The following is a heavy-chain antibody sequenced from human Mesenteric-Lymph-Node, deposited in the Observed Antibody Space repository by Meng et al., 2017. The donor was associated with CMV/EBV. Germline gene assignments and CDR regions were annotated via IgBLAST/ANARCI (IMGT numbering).Heavy chain of an antibody. CDR1: SISSGGYY. Sequence: SISSGGYYWSWIRQHPGKGLELIGYIYYSGSTYYNPSLKSRVTISVDTSKNQFSLKLSSVTAADTAVYYCARIRYCSSTSCWYYFDYWGQGTLVTVSS. CDR3: ARIRYCSSTSCWYYFDY. D-gene: IGHD2-2*01. V-gene: IGHV4-31*02. CDR2: IYYSGST. J-gene: IGHJ4*02.